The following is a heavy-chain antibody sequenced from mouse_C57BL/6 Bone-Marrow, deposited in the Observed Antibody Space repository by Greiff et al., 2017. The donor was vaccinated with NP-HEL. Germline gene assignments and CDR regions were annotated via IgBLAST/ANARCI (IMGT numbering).Heavy chain of an antibody. CDR1: GFTFSSYA. D-gene: IGHD1-1*01. V-gene: IGHV5-9-1*02. Sequence: EVQVVESGEGLVKPGGSLKLSCAASGFTFSSYAMSWVRQTPEKRLEWVAYISSGGDYIYYADTVKGRFTISRDNARNTLYLQMSSLKSEDTAMYYCTRDEFYYGSSYGSYWGQGTLVTVSA. CDR3: TRDEFYYGSSYGSY. CDR2: ISSGGDYI. J-gene: IGHJ3*01.